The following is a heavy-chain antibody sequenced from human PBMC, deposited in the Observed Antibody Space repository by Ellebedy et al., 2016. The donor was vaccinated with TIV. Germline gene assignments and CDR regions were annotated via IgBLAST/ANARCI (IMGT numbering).Heavy chain of an antibody. Sequence: MPSETLSLTCTVSGGSISSYYWSWIRQPPGKGLEWIGYIYYSWSTNYNPSLKSRVTISVDTSKNQFSLKLSSVTAADTAVYYCARVRDYYDSSVGFDYWGQGTLVTGSS. CDR1: GGSISSYY. CDR3: ARVRDYYDSSVGFDY. CDR2: IYYSWST. J-gene: IGHJ4*02. D-gene: IGHD3-22*01. V-gene: IGHV4-59*01.